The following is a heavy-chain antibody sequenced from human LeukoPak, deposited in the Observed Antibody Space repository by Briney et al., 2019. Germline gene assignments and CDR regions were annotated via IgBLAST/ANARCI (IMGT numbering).Heavy chain of an antibody. V-gene: IGHV3-23*01. CDR3: AKDEAWRPAVD. CDR2: ITGSGDSA. CDR1: GFTFTNYA. Sequence: GGSLRLSCASSGFTFTNYAMSWVRQAPGKGLEWVSSITGSGDSAYYADSVKGRFTISRDNSKDTLYLQMNSLRAEDTAIYFCAKDEAWRPAVDWGQGTLVTVSS. D-gene: IGHD2-2*01. J-gene: IGHJ4*02.